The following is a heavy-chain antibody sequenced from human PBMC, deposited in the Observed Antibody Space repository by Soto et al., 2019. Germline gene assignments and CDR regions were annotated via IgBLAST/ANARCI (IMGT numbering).Heavy chain of an antibody. CDR2: IYYSGST. V-gene: IGHV4-59*01. CDR1: GGSISSYY. D-gene: IGHD3-22*01. J-gene: IGHJ3*01. Sequence: SETLSLTCPVSGGSISSYYWSWIRQPPGKGLEWIGYIYYSGSTNYNPSLKSRVTISVDTSKNQFSLKLSSVTAADTAVYYCARYYYDSSGYYTGASWGQGTMVTVSS. CDR3: ARYYYDSSGYYTGAS.